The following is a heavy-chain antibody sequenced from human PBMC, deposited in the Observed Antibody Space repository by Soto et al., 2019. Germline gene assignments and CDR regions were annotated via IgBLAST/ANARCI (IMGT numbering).Heavy chain of an antibody. CDR3: AKVLAGDDILTGYPYYFDY. CDR2: ISGRGGST. CDR1: GFTLSSYA. J-gene: IGHJ4*02. D-gene: IGHD3-9*01. Sequence: PGGLLRLSCAASGFTLSSYAMSWVRQAPGKELEWVSAISGRGGSTYYADSVKGRFTISRDNSKNTLYLQMNSLRAEDTAVYYCAKVLAGDDILTGYPYYFDYWGQGTLVTVSS. V-gene: IGHV3-23*01.